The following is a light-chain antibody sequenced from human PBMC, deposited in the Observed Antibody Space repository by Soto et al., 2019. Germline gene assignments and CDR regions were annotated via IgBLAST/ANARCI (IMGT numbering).Light chain of an antibody. V-gene: IGLV1-40*01. Sequence: QSLLTHPPSVSGAPGQRVTISCTGSSSNIGAGYDVHWYQQLPGTAPKLLIYANNNRPSGVPDRFAGSKSGTSVSLAITGLQSDDEADYYCQSYDSSLSGYVFGTGTKVTVL. J-gene: IGLJ1*01. CDR1: SSNIGAGYD. CDR3: QSYDSSLSGYV. CDR2: ANN.